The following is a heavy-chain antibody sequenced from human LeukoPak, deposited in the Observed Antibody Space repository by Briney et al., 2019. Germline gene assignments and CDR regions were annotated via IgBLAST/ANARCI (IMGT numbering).Heavy chain of an antibody. J-gene: IGHJ4*02. V-gene: IGHV1-18*01. CDR1: GYTFTSYG. D-gene: IGHD1-7*01. CDR2: ISAYNGNT. Sequence: ASVKVSCKASGYTFTSYGISWVRQAPGQGLEWMGLISAYNGNTNYAQKLQGRVTMTTDTSKGTAYMELRSLRSDDTAVYYCARDAYNWNYASDPDYWGQETLVTVSS. CDR3: ARDAYNWNYASDPDY.